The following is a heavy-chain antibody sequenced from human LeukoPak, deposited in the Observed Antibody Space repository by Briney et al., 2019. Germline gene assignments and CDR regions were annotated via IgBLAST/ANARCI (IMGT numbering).Heavy chain of an antibody. D-gene: IGHD2-15*01. CDR1: GFIFSSYG. V-gene: IGHV3-30*18. Sequence: GGSLRLSCAASGFIFSSYGMHWVRQAPGKGLEWVAVISSDGRNEYYAESMKGRFTISRDNSKNTLYLQMNSLRAEDTAVYYCAKGGGYCSGGSCYLNWFNPWGQGTLVTVSS. CDR3: AKGGGYCSGGSCYLNWFNP. CDR2: ISSDGRNE. J-gene: IGHJ5*02.